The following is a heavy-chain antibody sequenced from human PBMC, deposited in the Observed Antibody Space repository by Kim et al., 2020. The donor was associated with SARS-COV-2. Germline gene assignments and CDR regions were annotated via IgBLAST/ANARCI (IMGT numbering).Heavy chain of an antibody. D-gene: IGHD1-26*01. Sequence: VDSVKGRFTITRDNAKNSLYLQMNSLRAEDTAVYYCARDGELLPHYFDYWGQGTLVTVSS. J-gene: IGHJ4*02. V-gene: IGHV3-7*01. CDR3: ARDGELLPHYFDY.